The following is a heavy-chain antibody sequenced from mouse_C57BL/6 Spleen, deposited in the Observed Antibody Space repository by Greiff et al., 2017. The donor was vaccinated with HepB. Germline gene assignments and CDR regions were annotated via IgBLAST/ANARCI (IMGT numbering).Heavy chain of an antibody. CDR2: IYPGDGDT. J-gene: IGHJ4*01. CDR1: GYAFSSYW. V-gene: IGHV1-80*01. Sequence: QVQLQQSGAELVKPGASVKISCKASGYAFSSYWMNWVKQRPGKGLEWIGQIYPGDGDTNYNGKFKGKATLTADKSSSTAYMQLSSLTSEDSAVYFCARSGGNYVAMDYWGQGTSVTVSS. D-gene: IGHD2-1*01. CDR3: ARSGGNYVAMDY.